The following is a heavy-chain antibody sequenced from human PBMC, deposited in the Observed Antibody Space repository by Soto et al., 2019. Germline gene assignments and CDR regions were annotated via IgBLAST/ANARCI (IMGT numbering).Heavy chain of an antibody. J-gene: IGHJ4*02. CDR2: ISYDGSNK. CDR1: GFTFSSYG. CDR3: AVYSSGWYPLDD. Sequence: QVQLVESGGGVVQPGRSLRLSCAASGFTFSSYGMHWVRQAPGKGLEWVAVISYDGSNKYYADSVKGRFTISRDNSKNTLYLQMNSMRGEDAAVYYCAVYSSGWYPLDDWGQGPLVTVSS. D-gene: IGHD6-19*01. V-gene: IGHV3-30*03.